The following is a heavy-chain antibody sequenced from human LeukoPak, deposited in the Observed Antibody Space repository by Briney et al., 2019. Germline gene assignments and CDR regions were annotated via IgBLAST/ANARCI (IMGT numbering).Heavy chain of an antibody. Sequence: QPGGSLRLSCATSGFTFTTYGMIWVRQAPGQGLEWVLGISGSGSTYYADSVKGRFTSSRDSSKKTVSLQMNSLRAEDTAVYYCAKNGEPHYYMDVLGKGTTVTVSS. CDR1: GFTFTTYG. CDR3: AKNGEPHYYMDV. J-gene: IGHJ6*03. CDR2: ISGSGST. V-gene: IGHV3-23*01. D-gene: IGHD1-14*01.